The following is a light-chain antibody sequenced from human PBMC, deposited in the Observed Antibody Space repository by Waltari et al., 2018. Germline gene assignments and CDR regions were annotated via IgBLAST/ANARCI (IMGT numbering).Light chain of an antibody. Sequence: QSVLTPPPSASGTPGQRVTISCSGRSSNTGRNYVYWYQQLPGTAPKLLIYRNNQRPAGVPDRFSGSKSGTSASLAISGLRSEDEADYYCAAWDDSLSGPWVFGGGTKLTVL. V-gene: IGLV1-47*01. CDR3: AAWDDSLSGPWV. J-gene: IGLJ3*02. CDR2: RNN. CDR1: SSNTGRNY.